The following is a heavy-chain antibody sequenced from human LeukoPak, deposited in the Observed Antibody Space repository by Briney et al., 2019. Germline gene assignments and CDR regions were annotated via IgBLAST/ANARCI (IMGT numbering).Heavy chain of an antibody. CDR3: ASLYGDYGVGYFQH. D-gene: IGHD4-17*01. CDR1: GDSISNSNYY. J-gene: IGHJ1*01. Sequence: SSETLSLTCAVSGDSISNSNYYWSWIRQPAGKGLEWIGRIYPSGTTNYDPSLKSRVTISADTSKNQFSLKLSSVTAADTAVYYCASLYGDYGVGYFQHWGQGTLVTVSS. V-gene: IGHV4-61*02. CDR2: IYPSGTT.